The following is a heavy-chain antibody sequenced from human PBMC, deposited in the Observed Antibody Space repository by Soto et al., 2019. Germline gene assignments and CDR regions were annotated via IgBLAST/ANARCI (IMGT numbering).Heavy chain of an antibody. J-gene: IGHJ4*02. CDR2: IHYSGST. D-gene: IGHD6-19*01. CDR1: GDSISSYY. V-gene: IGHV4-59*01. CDR3: GSSNGWLDY. Sequence: SETLSLTCTVSGDSISSYYWTWIRQPPGKGLEWIGYIHYSGSTDYNPSLKSRVTMSVDTSKNQFSLKLSSVTAADTAVYYCGSSNGWLDYWGQGTLVTVSS.